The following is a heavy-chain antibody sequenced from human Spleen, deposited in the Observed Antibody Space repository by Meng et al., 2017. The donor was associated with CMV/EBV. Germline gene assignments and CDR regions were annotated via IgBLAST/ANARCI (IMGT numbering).Heavy chain of an antibody. Sequence: TLSLTCAVSGGSLTDYYWSWIRQSPDKGLEWIGDISHSGSTNYVPSLKSRVTISVDTSKNQFSLRLTSVTAADTAVYYCARGRTDFDSWGQGSLVTVSS. CDR2: ISHSGST. J-gene: IGHJ4*02. CDR1: GGSLTDYY. D-gene: IGHD1-1*01. CDR3: ARGRTDFDS. V-gene: IGHV4-34*01.